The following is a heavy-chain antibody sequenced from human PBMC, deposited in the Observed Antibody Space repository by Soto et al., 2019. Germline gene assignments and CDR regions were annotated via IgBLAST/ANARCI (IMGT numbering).Heavy chain of an antibody. Sequence: SETLSLTCTVSGGSISSYYWSWIRQPPGKGLEWIGYIYYSGSTNYNPSLKSRVTISVDTSKNQFSLKLSSVTAADTAVYYCAREGGEVVGATTDYYYGMDVWGQGTTVTVSS. V-gene: IGHV4-59*01. J-gene: IGHJ6*02. CDR3: AREGGEVVGATTDYYYGMDV. CDR1: GGSISSYY. D-gene: IGHD1-26*01. CDR2: IYYSGST.